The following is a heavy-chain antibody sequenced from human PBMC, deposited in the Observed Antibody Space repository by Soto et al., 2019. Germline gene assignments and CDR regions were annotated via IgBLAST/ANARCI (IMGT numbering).Heavy chain of an antibody. CDR3: TTPRYCSGGSCYSGAFDI. CDR2: IKSKTDGGTT. V-gene: IGHV3-15*01. Sequence: GSLRLSCAASGFTFSSYAMSWVRQAPGKGLEWVGRIKSKTDGGTTDYAAPVKGRFTISRDDSKNTLYLQMNSLKTEDTAVYYCTTPRYCSGGSCYSGAFDIWGQGTMVTVSS. J-gene: IGHJ3*02. CDR1: GFTFSSYA. D-gene: IGHD2-15*01.